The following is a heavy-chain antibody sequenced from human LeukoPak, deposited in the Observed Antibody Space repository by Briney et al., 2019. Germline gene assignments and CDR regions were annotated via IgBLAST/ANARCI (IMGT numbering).Heavy chain of an antibody. CDR1: GFTFSSYS. CDR2: ISSSSYI. CDR3: ARAGYGDYSDY. V-gene: IGHV3-21*01. D-gene: IGHD4-17*01. J-gene: IGHJ4*02. Sequence: GGSLRLSCAASGFTFSSYSMNWVRQAAGKGLEWVSSISSSSYIYYADSVKGRFTISRGNAKNSLYLQMNSLRAEDTAVYYCARAGYGDYSDYWGQGTLVTVSS.